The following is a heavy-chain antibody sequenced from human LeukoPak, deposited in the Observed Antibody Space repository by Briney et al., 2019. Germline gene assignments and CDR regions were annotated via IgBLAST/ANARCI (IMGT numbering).Heavy chain of an antibody. Sequence: GGTLRLSCAASGFTFRDYNISGGGRGPGRGVEWVSDISSSGTTKYYADSVRGRLTISRDNAKTSLDLQMNSLRADDTAVYYCASGGSLDVWGQGTTVTVSS. CDR1: GFTFRDYN. CDR3: ASGGSLDV. J-gene: IGHJ6*02. V-gene: IGHV3-11*01. CDR2: ISSSGTTK.